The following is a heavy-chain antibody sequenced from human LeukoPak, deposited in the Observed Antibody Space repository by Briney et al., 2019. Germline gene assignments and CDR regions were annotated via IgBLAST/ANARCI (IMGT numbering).Heavy chain of an antibody. CDR2: INPNSGGT. V-gene: IGHV1-2*02. Sequence: GASVKVSCKASGYTFTGYYMHWVRQAPGQGLEWMGWINPNSGGTNYAQKFQGRVTMTRDTSISTAYMELSRLRSDDTAVYYCARVLSSSGHYSTLDSAFDTWGQGTMVTVSS. CDR1: GYTFTGYY. D-gene: IGHD3-22*01. J-gene: IGHJ3*02. CDR3: ARVLSSSGHYSTLDSAFDT.